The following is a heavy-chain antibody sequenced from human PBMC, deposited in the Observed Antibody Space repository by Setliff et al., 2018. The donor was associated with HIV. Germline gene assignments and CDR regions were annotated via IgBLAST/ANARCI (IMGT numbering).Heavy chain of an antibody. J-gene: IGHJ4*02. CDR3: ARVVGTRAVDY. Sequence: PSETLSLTCTVSGGSFSGYYWSWIRQPPGKGLEWIGEIIHSGSTNYNPSLKSRVTISVDTSKNQFSLKLSSVTAADTAVYYCARVVGTRAVDYWGQGTLVTVSS. CDR2: IIHSGST. V-gene: IGHV4-34*12. CDR1: GGSFSGYY. D-gene: IGHD2-21*02.